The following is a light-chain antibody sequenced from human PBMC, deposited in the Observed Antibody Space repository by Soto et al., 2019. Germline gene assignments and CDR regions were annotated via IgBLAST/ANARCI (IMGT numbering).Light chain of an antibody. J-gene: IGKJ1*01. Sequence: DIVMTQSPDSLAVSLGEMATINCKSSQSVLYSSNNKNYLAWYQQKPGETPTXLIYWASTRESGVPERFSGSGSGTDVTLTISSLQAEDVEGDYCQQYYSNPQTFGQGTKVDIK. V-gene: IGKV4-1*01. CDR1: QSVLYSSNNKNY. CDR3: QQYYSNPQT. CDR2: WAS.